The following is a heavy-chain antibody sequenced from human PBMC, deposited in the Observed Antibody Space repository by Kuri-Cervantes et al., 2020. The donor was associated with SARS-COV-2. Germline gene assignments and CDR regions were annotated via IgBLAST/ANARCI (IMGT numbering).Heavy chain of an antibody. CDR3: ATDQLRNPGY. V-gene: IGHV1-2*02. D-gene: IGHD1-14*01. J-gene: IGHJ4*02. CDR1: GYTFTGYY. CDR2: INPNSGGT. Sequence: ASVKVSCKASGYTFTGYYTHWVRQAPGQGLEWMGWINPNSGGTNYAQKFQGRVTMTRDTSISTAYMELSSLRSEDTAVYCCATDQLRNPGYWGQGTLVTVSS.